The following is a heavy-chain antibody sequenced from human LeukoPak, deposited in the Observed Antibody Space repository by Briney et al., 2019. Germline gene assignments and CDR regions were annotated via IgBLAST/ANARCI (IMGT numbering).Heavy chain of an antibody. CDR2: IKRDETER. V-gene: IGHV3-30*19. Sequence: PGGSLRLSCTASGFSFTTSGMPWVRQAPGKGLQWVAFIKRDETERWILQSVKGRFTISRDNSKNTLYLEMNTLTTEDTAVYYCVRDVLFAVGVTFDIWGQGTVVTVSS. D-gene: IGHD3-10*02. CDR1: GFSFTTSG. J-gene: IGHJ3*02. CDR3: VRDVLFAVGVTFDI.